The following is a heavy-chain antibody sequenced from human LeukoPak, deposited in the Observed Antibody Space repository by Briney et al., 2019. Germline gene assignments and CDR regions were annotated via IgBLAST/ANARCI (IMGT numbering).Heavy chain of an antibody. CDR3: ARGLESGSYFQTGFDY. J-gene: IGHJ4*02. D-gene: IGHD1-26*01. V-gene: IGHV1-69*05. CDR1: GGTFSSYA. Sequence: GASVKVSCKASGGTFSSYAISWVRQAPGQGLEWMGGIIPIFGTANYAQKFQGRVTITTDESTSTAYMELSSLRSEDTAVYYCARGLESGSYFQTGFDYWGQGTLVTVSS. CDR2: IIPIFGTA.